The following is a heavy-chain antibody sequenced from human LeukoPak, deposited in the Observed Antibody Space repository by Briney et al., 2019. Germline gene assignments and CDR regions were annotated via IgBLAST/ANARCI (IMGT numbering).Heavy chain of an antibody. J-gene: IGHJ4*02. V-gene: IGHV3-7*03. D-gene: IGHD1-26*01. CDR1: GFTFSSYW. Sequence: GGSLRLSCAAPGFTFSSYWMSWVRQAPGKGLEWVANIKQDGSEKYYVDSVKGRFTISRDNAKNSLYLQMNSLRAEDTAIYYCARDKILGATNFDYWGQGTLVTVSS. CDR3: ARDKILGATNFDY. CDR2: IKQDGSEK.